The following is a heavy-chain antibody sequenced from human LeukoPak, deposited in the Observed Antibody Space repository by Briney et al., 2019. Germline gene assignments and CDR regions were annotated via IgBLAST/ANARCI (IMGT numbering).Heavy chain of an antibody. CDR2: ISGSGGST. CDR1: GFTFSSYA. Sequence: GGSLRLSCAASGFTFSSYAMSWVRQAPGKGLEWVSAISGSGGSTYYADSVKGRFTISRDNSKNTLYLQMNSLRAEDTAVYYCAKVDLGSGWYSTAEYFQHWGQDTLVTVYS. J-gene: IGHJ1*01. D-gene: IGHD6-19*01. V-gene: IGHV3-23*01. CDR3: AKVDLGSGWYSTAEYFQH.